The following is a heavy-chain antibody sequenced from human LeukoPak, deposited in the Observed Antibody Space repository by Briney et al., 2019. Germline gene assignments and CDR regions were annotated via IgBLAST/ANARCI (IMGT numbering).Heavy chain of an antibody. D-gene: IGHD3-3*01. CDR3: AKHPDFVLEWLLYGMDV. CDR2: ISGSGGST. CDR1: GFTFSSYA. V-gene: IGHV3-23*01. J-gene: IGHJ6*02. Sequence: GGSLRLSCAASGFTFSSYAMSWVRQAPGKGLEWVLGISGSGGSTYYADSVKGRFTISRDNSKNTLYLQMNSLRAEDTAVYYCAKHPDFVLEWLLYGMDVWGQGTTVTVSS.